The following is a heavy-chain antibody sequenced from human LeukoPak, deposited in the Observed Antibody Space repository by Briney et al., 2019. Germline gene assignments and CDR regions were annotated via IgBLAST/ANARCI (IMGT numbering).Heavy chain of an antibody. J-gene: IGHJ4*02. V-gene: IGHV4-34*01. D-gene: IGHD6-19*01. Sequence: PSETLSLTCAVYGGSFSGYYWSWIRQPPGKGLEWIGEINHSGSTNYNPSLKSRVTISVDTSKNQFSLKLSSVTAADTAVYYRARAPKYSSGPIDYWGQGTLVTVSS. CDR1: GGSFSGYY. CDR2: INHSGST. CDR3: ARAPKYSSGPIDY.